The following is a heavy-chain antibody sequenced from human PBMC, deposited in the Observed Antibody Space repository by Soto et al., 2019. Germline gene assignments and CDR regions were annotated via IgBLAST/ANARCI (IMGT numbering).Heavy chain of an antibody. CDR3: ARVHVMVVAGSTFDY. V-gene: IGHV4-61*01. J-gene: IGHJ4*01. CDR1: GGSVSSGSYY. D-gene: IGHD6-19*01. CDR2: IYYSGST. Sequence: PSETLSLTCTVSGGSVSSGSYYWSWIRQPPGKGLEWIGYIYYSGSTNYNPSLKSRVTISVDTSKNQFSLKLRSVTAADTAVYYCARVHVMVVAGSTFDYWGHGTLVTVSS.